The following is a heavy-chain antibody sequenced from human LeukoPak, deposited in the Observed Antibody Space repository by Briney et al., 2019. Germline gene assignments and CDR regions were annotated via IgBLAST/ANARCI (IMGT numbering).Heavy chain of an antibody. D-gene: IGHD3-22*01. Sequence: PGRSLRLSCAASGFTFSTYGMHWVRQAPGKGLELVAVISHDGSNPYYADSVKGRFTISRDDSKNTLYLQMNSLRAEDTAVYYCAKVRATLVVVSYFDYWGQGTLVTVSS. CDR1: GFTFSTYG. V-gene: IGHV3-30*18. J-gene: IGHJ4*02. CDR2: ISHDGSNP. CDR3: AKVRATLVVVSYFDY.